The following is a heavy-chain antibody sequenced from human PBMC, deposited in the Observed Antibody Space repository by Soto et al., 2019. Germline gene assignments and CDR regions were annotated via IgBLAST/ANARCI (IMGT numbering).Heavy chain of an antibody. D-gene: IGHD2-2*01. CDR1: GFTFTSSA. V-gene: IGHV1-58*02. Sequence: SVKVSCTASGFTFTSSAMQWVRQAREQRLEWIGWIVVGSGNTNYAQKFQERVTITRDMSTSTAYMELSSLRSEDTAVYYCAVESKVPAALSQHAFDIWGQGTMVTVSS. J-gene: IGHJ3*02. CDR2: IVVGSGNT. CDR3: AVESKVPAALSQHAFDI.